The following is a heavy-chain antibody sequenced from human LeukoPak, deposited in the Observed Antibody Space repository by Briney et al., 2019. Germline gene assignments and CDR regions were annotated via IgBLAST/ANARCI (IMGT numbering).Heavy chain of an antibody. CDR1: GFTFSDYY. Sequence: GGPLRLSCAASGFTFSDYYMSWIRQAPGKGLEWVSYISSSGSTIYYVDSVKGRFTISRDNAKNSLYLQMNSLRAEDTAVYYCARDRDIVLMVYAFDYWGQGTLVTVSS. J-gene: IGHJ4*02. D-gene: IGHD2-8*01. V-gene: IGHV3-11*04. CDR2: ISSSGSTI. CDR3: ARDRDIVLMVYAFDY.